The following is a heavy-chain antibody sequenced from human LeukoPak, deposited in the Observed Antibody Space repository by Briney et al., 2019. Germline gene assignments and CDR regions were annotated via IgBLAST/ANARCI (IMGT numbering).Heavy chain of an antibody. D-gene: IGHD2-15*01. V-gene: IGHV3-7*03. Sequence: GGSLRLSCAASGFTFSSYWMSWVRQAPGKGLEWVANIKQDGSEKYYVDSVEGRFTISRDNAKNSLYLQMNSLRAEDTAVYYCARDGACSGGSCYSPYFDYWGQGTLVTVSS. CDR3: ARDGACSGGSCYSPYFDY. CDR2: IKQDGSEK. J-gene: IGHJ4*02. CDR1: GFTFSSYW.